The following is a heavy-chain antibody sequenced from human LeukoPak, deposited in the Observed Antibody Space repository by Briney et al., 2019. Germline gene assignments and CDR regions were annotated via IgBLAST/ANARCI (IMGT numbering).Heavy chain of an antibody. CDR3: AKDSSGWYGDNWFDP. CDR2: ISGSGGNT. D-gene: IGHD6-19*01. CDR1: GFTFSSYA. V-gene: IGHV3-23*01. Sequence: GGSLRLSCAASGFTFSSYAMSWVRQAPGKGLEWVSAISGSGGNTYYADSVKGRFTISRDNSKNTLSLQMNSLRAEDTAVYYCAKDSSGWYGDNWFDPWGQGTLVTVSS. J-gene: IGHJ5*02.